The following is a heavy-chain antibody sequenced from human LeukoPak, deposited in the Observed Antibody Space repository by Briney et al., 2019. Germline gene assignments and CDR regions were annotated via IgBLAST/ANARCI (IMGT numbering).Heavy chain of an antibody. D-gene: IGHD2-15*01. V-gene: IGHV1-2*02. CDR3: ARGSCSGGSCYSRWFDP. Sequence: EASVKVSCKASGYTFTGYYMHWVRQAPGQGLEWMGWINPNSGGTNYAQKFQGRVTMTRDTSISTAYMELSRLRSDDTAVCYCARGSCSGGSCYSRWFDPWGQGTLVTVSS. CDR2: INPNSGGT. J-gene: IGHJ5*02. CDR1: GYTFTGYY.